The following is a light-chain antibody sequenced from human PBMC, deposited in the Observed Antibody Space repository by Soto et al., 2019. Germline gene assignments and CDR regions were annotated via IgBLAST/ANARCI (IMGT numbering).Light chain of an antibody. CDR2: GAS. Sequence: EIVMTQSPATLSVSPGERATLSCRASQSLNNNLAWYQQKPGQAPRLLICGASTRATGIPARFSGSGSGTEFTLTISSLQSEDFAVYYCQQYNKWPPYTFGQGTKLEIK. CDR1: QSLNNN. V-gene: IGKV3-15*01. J-gene: IGKJ2*01. CDR3: QQYNKWPPYT.